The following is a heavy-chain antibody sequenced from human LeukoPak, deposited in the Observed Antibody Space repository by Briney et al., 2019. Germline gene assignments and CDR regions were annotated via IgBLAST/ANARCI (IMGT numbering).Heavy chain of an antibody. V-gene: IGHV1-46*01. CDR1: GYTFTSYY. J-gene: IGHJ4*02. D-gene: IGHD3-22*01. CDR2: INPNRGST. Sequence: ASVKVSCKASGYTFTSYYMYWVRQAPGQGLEWMGIINPNRGSTSYAQKFQGRVTMTRDMSTSTVHMELSSLRSEDTAVYYCATGGHVRVYDSSAYYGHYWGQGTLVTVSS. CDR3: ATGGHVRVYDSSAYYGHY.